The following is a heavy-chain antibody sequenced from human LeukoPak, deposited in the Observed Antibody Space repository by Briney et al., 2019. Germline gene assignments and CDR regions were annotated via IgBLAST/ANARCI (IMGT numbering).Heavy chain of an antibody. CDR3: VRGGGTYWDYFEY. CDR2: ISVTNGDT. J-gene: IGHJ4*02. V-gene: IGHV1-18*01. Sequence: GASVKVSCKASGYTFTSNDVSWVRQAPGQGLEWMGWISVTNGDTNYAQKVQGRVTMTTDTSTSTAYMELRSLRSDDTAVYYCVRGGGTYWDYFEYWGQGTLVTVSS. CDR1: GYTFTSND. D-gene: IGHD1-26*01.